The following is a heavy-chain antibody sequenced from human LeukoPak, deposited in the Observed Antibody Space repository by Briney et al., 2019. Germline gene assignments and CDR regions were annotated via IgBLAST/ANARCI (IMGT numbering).Heavy chain of an antibody. CDR3: ARVTSYYYDSSGGIFDY. D-gene: IGHD3-22*01. CDR1: GFTVSSNY. Sequence: GGSLRLSCAASGFTVSSNYMSWVRQAPGKGLEWVSVIYSGGSTYYADSVKGRFTISRDNSKNTLYLQMNSLRAEDTAVYYCARVTSYYYDSSGGIFDYWGQGTLVTVSS. J-gene: IGHJ4*02. V-gene: IGHV3-53*01. CDR2: IYSGGST.